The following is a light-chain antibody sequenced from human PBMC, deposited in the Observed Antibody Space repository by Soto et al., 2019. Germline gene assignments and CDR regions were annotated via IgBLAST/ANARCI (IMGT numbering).Light chain of an antibody. CDR2: EGT. CDR3: CLYGGML. Sequence: QSALTQPASVSGSPGQSITIPCTGTSSEVGKYNFLCWYQQQPGRVPKVIIYEGTKRPSGVSNRFSGSTSDNTASLTISGLRAEDEADYSRCLYGGMLFGGGTKLTVL. CDR1: SSEVGKYNF. V-gene: IGLV2-23*01. J-gene: IGLJ3*02.